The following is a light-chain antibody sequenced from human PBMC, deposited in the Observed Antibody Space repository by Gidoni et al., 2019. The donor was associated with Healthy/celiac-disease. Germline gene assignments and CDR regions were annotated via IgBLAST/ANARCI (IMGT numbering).Light chain of an antibody. J-gene: IGKJ2*01. CDR2: DAS. Sequence: EIVLTQSPATLSLSPGERATLSCRASQSVSSYLAWYQQKPGQAPRLLIYDASNSATGIPARFSGSGSGTAFTLTISSLEPEDFAVYYCQQRSNWPYTFGQGTKLEIK. CDR1: QSVSSY. V-gene: IGKV3-11*01. CDR3: QQRSNWPYT.